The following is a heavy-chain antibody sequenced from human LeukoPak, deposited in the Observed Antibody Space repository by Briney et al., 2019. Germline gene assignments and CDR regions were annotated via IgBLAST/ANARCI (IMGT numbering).Heavy chain of an antibody. Sequence: PGGSLILPCEASGFTFTDYYMAWIRQAPGEGLEWVAYLSGSGDNRYYADSMKGRFTISRDNAKSSVYLEMHGLRPEDTALYYCARGERGFDIWGQGTMVTVSS. CDR2: LSGSGDNR. V-gene: IGHV3-11*01. CDR3: ARGERGFDI. CDR1: GFTFTDYY. J-gene: IGHJ3*02.